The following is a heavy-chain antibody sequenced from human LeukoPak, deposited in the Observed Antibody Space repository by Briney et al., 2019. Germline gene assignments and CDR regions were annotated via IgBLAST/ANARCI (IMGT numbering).Heavy chain of an antibody. CDR2: ISAYNGNT. D-gene: IGHD3-22*01. CDR1: GYTFTSYG. J-gene: IGHJ4*02. Sequence: ASVKVSCKASGYTFTSYGISWVRQAPGQGLEWMGWISAYNGNTNYAQKLQGRVTMTTDTSTSTAYMELGSLRSDDTAVYYCARQNAAYDSSGYSNDYWGQGTLVTVSS. V-gene: IGHV1-18*01. CDR3: ARQNAAYDSSGYSNDY.